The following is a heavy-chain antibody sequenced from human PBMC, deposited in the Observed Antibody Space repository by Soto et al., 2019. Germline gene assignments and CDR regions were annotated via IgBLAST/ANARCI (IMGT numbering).Heavy chain of an antibody. V-gene: IGHV4-34*01. CDR2: INHSGST. Sequence: ETLSLTCAVYGGSFSGYYWSWIRQPPGKGLEWIGEINHSGSTNYNPSLKSRVTISVDTSKNQFSLKLSSVTAADTAVYYCARGRGITMVRGVISYYYYGMDVWGQGTTVTVSS. D-gene: IGHD3-10*01. J-gene: IGHJ6*02. CDR3: ARGRGITMVRGVISYYYYGMDV. CDR1: GGSFSGYY.